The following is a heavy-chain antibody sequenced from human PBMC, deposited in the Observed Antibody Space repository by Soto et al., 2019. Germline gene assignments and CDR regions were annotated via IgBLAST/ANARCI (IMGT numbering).Heavy chain of an antibody. CDR1: GFTFSGYG. D-gene: IGHD3-9*01. J-gene: IGHJ4*02. V-gene: IGHV3-23*01. CDR3: VNTGAMTGSIYFDS. Sequence: EVQLLESGGGLVQPGGSLRLSCAVSGFTFSGYGMSWVRQAPGKGLERVSGINSGGDYTNYADSVKGRFTISRDNSKDPLYLQMNSLRVEDTAVYYCVNTGAMTGSIYFDSWGQGTLVTVSS. CDR2: INSGGDYT.